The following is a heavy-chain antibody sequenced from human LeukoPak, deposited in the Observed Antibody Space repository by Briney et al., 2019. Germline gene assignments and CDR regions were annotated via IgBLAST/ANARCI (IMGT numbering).Heavy chain of an antibody. CDR2: ISSSSSTI. V-gene: IGHV3-48*03. D-gene: IGHD1/OR15-1a*01. CDR3: ARDLVGTGTPDDC. CDR1: GFTFSSYE. J-gene: IGHJ4*02. Sequence: GGSLRLSCAASGFTFSSYEMNWVRQAPGKGLEWVSYISSSSSTIYYADSVKGRFTISRDNAKNSLYLQMNSLRAEDTAVYYCARDLVGTGTPDDCWGQGTLVTVSS.